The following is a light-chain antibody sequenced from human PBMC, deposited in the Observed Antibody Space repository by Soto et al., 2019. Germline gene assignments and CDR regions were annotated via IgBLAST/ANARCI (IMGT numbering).Light chain of an antibody. Sequence: EIVLTQSPVTLSLSPGERATLSCRYRQTVSRMYLSWFQQKPGQAPRLLIYGTSTRATGIPVRFSGSGSGTDFTITISSLQPEDFALYCFQQAFTLPWTFGQGPKVEIK. CDR2: GTS. J-gene: IGKJ1*01. CDR3: QQAFTLPWT. CDR1: QTVSRMY. V-gene: IGKV3D-7*01.